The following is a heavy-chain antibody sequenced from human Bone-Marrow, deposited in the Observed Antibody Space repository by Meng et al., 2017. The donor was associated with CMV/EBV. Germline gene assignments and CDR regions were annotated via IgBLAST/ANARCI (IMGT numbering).Heavy chain of an antibody. CDR3: ASDFGGNFDGVFDY. D-gene: IGHD4-23*01. CDR1: GFGFSTYH. V-gene: IGHV3-48*04. J-gene: IGHJ4*02. Sequence: GGSLRLSCVASGFGFSTYHMNWVRQAPGKGLQWLSYISSDSSLKYYADYVKGRFTISRDNAKNSLYLQMNSLRAEDTAVYYCASDFGGNFDGVFDYWGRGTLVTVSS. CDR2: ISSDSSLK.